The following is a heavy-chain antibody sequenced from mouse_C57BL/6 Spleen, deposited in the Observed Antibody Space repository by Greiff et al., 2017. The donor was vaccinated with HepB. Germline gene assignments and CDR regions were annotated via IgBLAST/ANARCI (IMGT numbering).Heavy chain of an antibody. CDR2: INPYNGGT. Sequence: EVQLQESGPVLVKPGASVKMSCKASGYTFTDYYMNWVKQSHGKSLEWIGVINPYNGGTSYNQKFKGKATLTVDKSSSTAYMELNSLTSEDSAVYYCARRGGGYFDYWGQGTTLTVSS. V-gene: IGHV1-19*01. J-gene: IGHJ2*01. CDR3: ARRGGGYFDY. CDR1: GYTFTDYY.